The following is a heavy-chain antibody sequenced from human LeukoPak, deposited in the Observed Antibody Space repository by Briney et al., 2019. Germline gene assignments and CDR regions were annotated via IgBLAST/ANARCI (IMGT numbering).Heavy chain of an antibody. Sequence: SETLSLTCAVYGGSFSGYYWSWIRQPPGKGLEWIGEINHSGSTNYNPSLKSRVTISVDTSKNQFSLKLSSVPAADTAVYYCARGRSGRRFGFDILTGPAYYYYGMDVWGQGTTVTVSS. V-gene: IGHV4-34*01. CDR3: ARGRSGRRFGFDILTGPAYYYYGMDV. CDR2: INHSGST. CDR1: GGSFSGYY. D-gene: IGHD3-9*01. J-gene: IGHJ6*02.